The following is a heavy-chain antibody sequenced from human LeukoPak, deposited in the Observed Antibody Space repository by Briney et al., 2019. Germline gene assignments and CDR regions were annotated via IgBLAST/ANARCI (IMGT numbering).Heavy chain of an antibody. Sequence: SQTLSLTCSVSGDSISSGTYYWSWIRQPAGKALEWIGRIYTSGSTNYNPSLKSRVTISVQMSKNQFSLKLSSVTAADTAVYYCARERETSGSYNWFDPWGQGTLVTVSS. D-gene: IGHD1-26*01. CDR3: ARERETSGSYNWFDP. J-gene: IGHJ5*02. CDR2: IYTSGST. V-gene: IGHV4-61*02. CDR1: GDSISSGTYY.